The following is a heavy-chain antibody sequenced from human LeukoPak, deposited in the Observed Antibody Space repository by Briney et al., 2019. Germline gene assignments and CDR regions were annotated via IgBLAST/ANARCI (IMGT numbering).Heavy chain of an antibody. Sequence: GGSLRLSCAASGFTFSSYAMSWVRQAPGKGLEWVSAISGSGGSTYYADSVKGRFTISRDNSKNTLYLQMNSLRAEDTAVYYCAKFLLVPYYYYYMDVWGKGTTVTVSS. V-gene: IGHV3-23*01. CDR1: GFTFSSYA. CDR2: ISGSGGST. CDR3: AKFLLVPYYYYYMDV. J-gene: IGHJ6*03. D-gene: IGHD6-13*01.